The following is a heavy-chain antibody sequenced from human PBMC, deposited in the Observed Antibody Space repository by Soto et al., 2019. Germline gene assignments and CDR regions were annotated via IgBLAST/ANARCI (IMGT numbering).Heavy chain of an antibody. Sequence: GGSLRLSCAASGFTVSSNYMSWVRQAPGKGLEWVSVIYSGGSTYYADSVKGRFTISRDNSKNTLYLQMNSLRAEDTAVYYCARDPGYYYGSGSYTFDYWGQGTLVTVSS. D-gene: IGHD3-10*01. CDR1: GFTVSSNY. V-gene: IGHV3-66*01. CDR3: ARDPGYYYGSGSYTFDY. J-gene: IGHJ4*02. CDR2: IYSGGST.